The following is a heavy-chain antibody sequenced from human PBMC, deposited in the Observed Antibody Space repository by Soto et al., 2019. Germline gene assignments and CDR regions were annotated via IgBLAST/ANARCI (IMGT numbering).Heavy chain of an antibody. Sequence: QVQLVQSGADVKQSGASVRVSCKASGQSLTSYAMHWVRQAPGQRLEWMGWINGGNGNTRYSSKFQDRVTITRDTSASTVYMEVSSLRSEDTAVYFCASSSWAGNIFYYGMDVWGQGTTVTVS. CDR2: INGGNGNT. J-gene: IGHJ6*02. CDR3: ASSSWAGNIFYYGMDV. V-gene: IGHV1-3*01. CDR1: GQSLTSYA. D-gene: IGHD3-9*01.